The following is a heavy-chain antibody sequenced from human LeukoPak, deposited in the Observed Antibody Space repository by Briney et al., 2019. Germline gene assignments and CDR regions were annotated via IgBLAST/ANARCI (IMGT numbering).Heavy chain of an antibody. CDR2: ISSSSSTI. Sequence: GGSLRLSCAASGFTFSSYSMNWVRQAPGKGLEWVSYISSSSSTIYYADSVKGRFTISRDNAKNSLYLQMNSLRAEDTAVYYCARSFSGYYYYYMDVWGKGTTVTVSS. CDR3: ARSFSGYYYYYMDV. CDR1: GFTFSSYS. D-gene: IGHD3-10*01. J-gene: IGHJ6*03. V-gene: IGHV3-48*01.